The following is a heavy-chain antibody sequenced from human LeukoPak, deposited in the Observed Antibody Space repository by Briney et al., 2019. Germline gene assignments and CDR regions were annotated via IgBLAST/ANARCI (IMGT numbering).Heavy chain of an antibody. Sequence: GGSLMLSSAASGFSVNNKYMTWCGRPPGKGLEGGALIYNNGRTYYAYSVKGRGTISRDNLKNVLYLHMNIIKVEDKSSYYCARSLVLSVYLGAFDIWGQGTVVTVSS. CDR2: IYNNGRT. D-gene: IGHD3-22*01. CDR3: ARSLVLSVYLGAFDI. J-gene: IGHJ3*02. CDR1: GFSVNNKY. V-gene: IGHV3-53*01.